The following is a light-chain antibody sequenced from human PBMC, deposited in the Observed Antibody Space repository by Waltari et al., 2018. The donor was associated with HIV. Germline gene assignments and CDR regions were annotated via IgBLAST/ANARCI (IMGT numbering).Light chain of an antibody. Sequence: DIVMTQSPESLAVSLAERATIHRTSSRTVLYSSDNQNYLAWYLQRPGQSPRVLLFWASTRAFGVPNRFSGSGSGTDFSLTLSSLQADDVGIYYCQQYYIVPPTFGGGTKVEI. CDR1: RTVLYSSDNQNY. V-gene: IGKV4-1*01. J-gene: IGKJ4*01. CDR3: QQYYIVPPT. CDR2: WAS.